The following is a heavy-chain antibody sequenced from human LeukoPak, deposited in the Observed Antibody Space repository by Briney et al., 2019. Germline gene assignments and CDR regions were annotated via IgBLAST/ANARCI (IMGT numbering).Heavy chain of an antibody. CDR2: IYSGGST. Sequence: GGSLRLSCAASGFTVSSNYMSWVRQAPGKGLEWVSVIYSGGSTYYADSVKGRFTISRDNSKNTLYPQMNSLRAEDTAVYYCASSPNYYDSSGYPFEDYWGQGTLVTVSS. J-gene: IGHJ4*02. V-gene: IGHV3-66*02. CDR1: GFTVSSNY. CDR3: ASSPNYYDSSGYPFEDY. D-gene: IGHD3-22*01.